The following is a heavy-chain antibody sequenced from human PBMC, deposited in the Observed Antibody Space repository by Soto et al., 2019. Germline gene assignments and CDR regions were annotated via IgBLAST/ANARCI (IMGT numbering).Heavy chain of an antibody. CDR3: ARGSLLGYCSGGSCRYFDY. D-gene: IGHD2-15*01. Sequence: GASLKISCKGSGYSFTSYWIGWVRQMPGKGLEWMGIIYPGDSDTRYSPSFQGQVTISADKSISTAYLQWSSLKASDTAMYYCARGSLLGYCSGGSCRYFDYWGQGTLVTVSS. J-gene: IGHJ4*02. CDR2: IYPGDSDT. CDR1: GYSFTSYW. V-gene: IGHV5-51*01.